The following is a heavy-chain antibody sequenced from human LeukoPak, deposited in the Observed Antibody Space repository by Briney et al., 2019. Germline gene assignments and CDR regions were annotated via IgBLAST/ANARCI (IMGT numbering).Heavy chain of an antibody. Sequence: SETLSLTCTVSGGSISSYYWSWIRQPPGKGLEWIGYMYYSGSTNYNPSLKSRVTISVDTSKNQFSLKLSSVTAADTAVYYCARGGMATFYWGQGTLVTVSS. V-gene: IGHV4-59*01. D-gene: IGHD5-24*01. CDR2: MYYSGST. CDR3: ARGGMATFY. CDR1: GGSISSYY. J-gene: IGHJ4*02.